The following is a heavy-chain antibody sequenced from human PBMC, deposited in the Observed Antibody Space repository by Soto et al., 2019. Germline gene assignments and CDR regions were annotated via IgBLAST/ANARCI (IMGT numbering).Heavy chain of an antibody. J-gene: IGHJ4*02. CDR3: ARDFAAYCSGGSCYSPAGDY. CDR1: GFTFSSYG. CDR2: IWYDGSNK. Sequence: GGSLRLSCAPSGFTFSSYGMHWVRQAPGKGLEWVAVIWYDGSNKYYADSVKGRFTIARDNSKNTLYLQMSSLRAEDTAVYYCARDFAAYCSGGSCYSPAGDYWGQGTLVTVSS. V-gene: IGHV3-33*01. D-gene: IGHD2-15*01.